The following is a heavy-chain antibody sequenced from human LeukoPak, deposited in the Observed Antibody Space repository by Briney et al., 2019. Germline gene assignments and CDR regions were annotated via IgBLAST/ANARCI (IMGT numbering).Heavy chain of an antibody. V-gene: IGHV1-8*01. CDR1: GYIFTSYD. CDR2: MNPNSGNT. D-gene: IGHD1-26*01. Sequence: GASVKVSCKTSGYIFTSYDINWVRQATGQGLEWMGWMNPNSGNTGYAQKFQGRVTITRNTSINTAYMELSSLRSEDTAVYYCARGPKWSGSYYYFDYWGQGTLVTVSS. CDR3: ARGPKWSGSYYYFDY. J-gene: IGHJ4*02.